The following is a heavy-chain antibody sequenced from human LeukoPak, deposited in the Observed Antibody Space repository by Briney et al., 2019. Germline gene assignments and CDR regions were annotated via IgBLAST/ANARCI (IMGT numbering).Heavy chain of an antibody. CDR3: AKDKLSKYSSSPLPYYYGMDV. CDR2: ISFDGSNK. CDR1: GFTFSSNG. Sequence: GGSLRLSCAASGFTFSSNGMHWVCHAPGKGLGWVSDISFDGSNKYYADSVKGRFTISRDDSKNKLYLQMNSLRAEDTAVYYCAKDKLSKYSSSPLPYYYGMDVWGQGTTVAVCS. J-gene: IGHJ6*02. V-gene: IGHV3-30*18. D-gene: IGHD6-13*01.